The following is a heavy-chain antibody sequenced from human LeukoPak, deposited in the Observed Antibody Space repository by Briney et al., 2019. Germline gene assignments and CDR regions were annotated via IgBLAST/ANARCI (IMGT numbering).Heavy chain of an antibody. J-gene: IGHJ5*02. CDR2: TYTSGST. V-gene: IGHV4-4*07. D-gene: IGHD2-2*01. CDR1: GGSISSYY. CDR3: ARNLYCSSTSCYWSGTTGGFDP. Sequence: PSETLSLTCTVSGGSISSYYWSWIRQPAGKGLEWIGRTYTSGSTNYNPSLKSRVTMSVDTSKNQFSLKLSSVTAADTAVYYCARNLYCSSTSCYWSGTTGGFDPWGQGTLVTVSS.